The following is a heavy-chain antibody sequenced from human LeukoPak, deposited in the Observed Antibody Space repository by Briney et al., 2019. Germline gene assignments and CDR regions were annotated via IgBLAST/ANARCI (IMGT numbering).Heavy chain of an antibody. D-gene: IGHD2-15*01. J-gene: IGHJ4*02. CDR3: ARQHCSGGSCFSDY. CDR2: IYPGDSDT. V-gene: IGHV5-51*01. CDR1: GYSFTNYW. Sequence: GESLKISCKGSGYSFTNYWIAWVRQMPGKGLEWMGIIYPGDSDTRNSPSFQGQVTISADKSISTAYLQWSSLKASDTAMYYCARQHCSGGSCFSDYWGPGTLVTVSS.